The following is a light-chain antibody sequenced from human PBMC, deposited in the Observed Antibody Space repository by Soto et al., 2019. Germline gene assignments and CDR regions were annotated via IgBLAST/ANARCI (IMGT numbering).Light chain of an antibody. CDR3: QHNGNSMYT. Sequence: EVVLTQSPGTLSLSPGERATLSCRASQGVISTYLAGYQQKPGQAPRLLIYGGFGRATGSPDRFSGSGSGTDFTLTISRLQPEDFAVYYWQHNGNSMYTFGQGTKLEIK. CDR2: GGF. J-gene: IGKJ2*01. CDR1: QGVISTY. V-gene: IGKV3-20*01.